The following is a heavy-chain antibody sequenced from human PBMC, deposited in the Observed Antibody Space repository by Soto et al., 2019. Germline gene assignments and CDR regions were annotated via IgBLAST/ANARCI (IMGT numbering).Heavy chain of an antibody. CDR2: IYYSGST. Sequence: QVQLQESGPGLVKPSQTLSLTCTVSGGSISSGGYYWSWIRQHPGKGLEWIGYIYYSGSTYYNPSLKSRVTISVDTSKNQFSLKLSSVTAADTAVYYCAREMRLRGYYYYGMDVWGQGTTVTASS. V-gene: IGHV4-31*03. CDR1: GGSISSGGYY. J-gene: IGHJ6*02. D-gene: IGHD3-22*01. CDR3: AREMRLRGYYYYGMDV.